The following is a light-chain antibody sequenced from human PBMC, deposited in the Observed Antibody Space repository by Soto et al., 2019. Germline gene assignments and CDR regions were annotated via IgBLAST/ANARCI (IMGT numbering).Light chain of an antibody. V-gene: IGKV1-13*02. J-gene: IGKJ4*01. CDR1: QGIRSL. Sequence: IQITQSPSFLSASVGDRFTITFRASQGIRSLLTWYQQKSGKAPKLLIYDASSLESGVPSRFSGSGSGTDFTLTISSLQPEDVATYYCQKYTIAPFTSGGRTKV. CDR3: QKYTIAPFT. CDR2: DAS.